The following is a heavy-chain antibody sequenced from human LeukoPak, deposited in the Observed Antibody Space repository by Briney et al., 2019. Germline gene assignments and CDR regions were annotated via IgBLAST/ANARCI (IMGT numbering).Heavy chain of an antibody. Sequence: SETLSLTCTVSGGSISSGGYYWSWIRQHPGKGLEWIGYIYYSGSTYYNPSLKSRVTISVDTSKNQFSLKLSSVTAADTAVYYCARDGCLRGLCLPWAFDIWGQGTMVTVSS. V-gene: IGHV4-31*03. CDR1: GGSISSGGYY. D-gene: IGHD3-10*01. CDR2: IYYSGST. J-gene: IGHJ3*02. CDR3: ARDGCLRGLCLPWAFDI.